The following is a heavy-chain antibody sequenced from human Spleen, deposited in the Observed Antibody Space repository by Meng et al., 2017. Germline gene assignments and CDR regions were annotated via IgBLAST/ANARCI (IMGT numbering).Heavy chain of an antibody. CDR2: MSSSGDTV. CDR1: AFTFSDYY. CDR3: ARVSELRGGFDY. D-gene: IGHD1-14*01. V-gene: IGHV3-11*01. Sequence: QVQLVVSVGGLVQARGSMRLSCAASAFTFSDYYMSLIRRAPGKGLGWVSYMSSSGDTVYYADSVKGRFTISRDNAKNSLFLQMNSLRSDDTAVYYCARVSELRGGFDYWGQRALVTVSS. J-gene: IGHJ4*02.